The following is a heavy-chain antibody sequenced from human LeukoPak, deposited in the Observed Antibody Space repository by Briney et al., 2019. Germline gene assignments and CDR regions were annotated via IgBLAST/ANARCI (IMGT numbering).Heavy chain of an antibody. CDR1: GYTFTNYY. V-gene: IGHV1-46*01. J-gene: IGHJ4*02. D-gene: IGHD6-19*01. Sequence: GASVKVSCKASGYTFTNYYIHWVRQAPGQGPEWMGIINPSGESTSYAPKFQGRVTMTRDTSTSIVYMELSSLRSEDTAVYYCAREDTSGWYGFDYWGQGTLVTVSS. CDR3: AREDTSGWYGFDY. CDR2: INPSGEST.